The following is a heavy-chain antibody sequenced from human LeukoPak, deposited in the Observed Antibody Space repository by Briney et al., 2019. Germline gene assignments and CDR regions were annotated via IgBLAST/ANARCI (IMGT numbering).Heavy chain of an antibody. CDR2: INPNSGGT. Sequence: ASVKVSCKASGYTFTGYYMHWVRQAPGQGLEWMVWINPNSGGTNYAQKFQGRVTMTRDTSISTAYMELSRLRSDDTAVYYCASLYDSSDHFDYWGQGTLVTVSS. J-gene: IGHJ4*02. D-gene: IGHD3-22*01. V-gene: IGHV1-2*02. CDR1: GYTFTGYY. CDR3: ASLYDSSDHFDY.